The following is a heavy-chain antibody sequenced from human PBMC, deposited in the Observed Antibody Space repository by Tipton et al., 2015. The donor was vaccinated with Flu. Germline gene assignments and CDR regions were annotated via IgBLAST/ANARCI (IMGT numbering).Heavy chain of an antibody. J-gene: IGHJ6*02. V-gene: IGHV4-39*01. CDR2: IYYSGST. CDR3: ACTTQYSSSWYYYYYYGMDV. CDR1: GGSISSSSYY. Sequence: TLSLTCTVSGGSISSSSYYWGWIRRPPGKGLEWIGSIYYSGSTYYNPSLKSRVTISVDTSKNQFSLKLSSVTAADTAVYYCACTTQYSSSWYYYYYYGMDVWGQGTTVPVSS. D-gene: IGHD6-13*01.